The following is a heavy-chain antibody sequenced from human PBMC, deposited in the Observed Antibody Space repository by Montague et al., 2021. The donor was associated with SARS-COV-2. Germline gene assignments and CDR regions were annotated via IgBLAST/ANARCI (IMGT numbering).Heavy chain of an antibody. CDR3: ARDQGLRGWFDP. CDR2: LYLSGSAT. J-gene: IGHJ5*02. V-gene: IGHV4-59*02. Sequence: SETLSLTCTILVSWDCGADRKSTRLNSSHGRNSYAFLYLSGSATTYNPSLKSRVTISIDTSKNQFSLNLCSVTAADTAVYFCARDQGLRGWFDPWGQGTLVAVSS. CDR1: VSWDCGAD.